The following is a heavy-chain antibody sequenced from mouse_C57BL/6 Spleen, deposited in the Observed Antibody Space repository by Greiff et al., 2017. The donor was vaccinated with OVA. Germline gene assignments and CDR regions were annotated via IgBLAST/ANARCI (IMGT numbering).Heavy chain of an antibody. V-gene: IGHV5-16*01. J-gene: IGHJ1*03. CDR3: ARGPRGRGYFDV. Sequence: EVNVVESEGGLVQPGSSMKLSCTASGFTFSDYYMAWVRQVPEKGLEWVANINYEGSSTYYLDSLKSRFIISRANAKNILYLQMSSMKAEDTASYYCARGPRGRGYFDVWGTGTTVTVSS. CDR2: INYEGSST. D-gene: IGHD3-3*01. CDR1: GFTFSDYY.